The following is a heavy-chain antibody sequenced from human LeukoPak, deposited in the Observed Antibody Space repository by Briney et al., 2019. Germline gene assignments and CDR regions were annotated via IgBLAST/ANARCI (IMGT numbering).Heavy chain of an antibody. J-gene: IGHJ4*02. Sequence: GRALRLSCAASGFIFSSYGMHWVRQALGKGLEWVAVIWYDGSNKYYAGSVKGRFTISRDNSKNTLYLQVNSLRAEDTAVYYCARDELAVAKKGFLDSWGQGTLVTVSS. D-gene: IGHD6-19*01. CDR2: IWYDGSNK. CDR1: GFIFSSYG. CDR3: ARDELAVAKKGFLDS. V-gene: IGHV3-33*01.